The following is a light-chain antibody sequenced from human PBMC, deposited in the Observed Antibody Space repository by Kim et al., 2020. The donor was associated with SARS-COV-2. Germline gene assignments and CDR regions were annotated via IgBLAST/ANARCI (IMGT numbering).Light chain of an antibody. CDR2: GAS. CDR3: QQYNNWPYT. J-gene: IGKJ2*01. CDR1: QSVSSN. V-gene: IGKV3-15*01. Sequence: VSQGERATLSCRASQSVSSNLAWYQQKPGQAPRLLIYGASTRATGIPARFSGSGSGTEFTLTISSLQSEDFAVYYCQQYNNWPYTFGQGTKLEI.